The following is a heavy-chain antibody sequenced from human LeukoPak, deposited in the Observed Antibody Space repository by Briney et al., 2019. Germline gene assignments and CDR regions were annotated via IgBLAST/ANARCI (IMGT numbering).Heavy chain of an antibody. V-gene: IGHV3-64D*06. D-gene: IGHD4-11*01. Sequence: GGSLRLSCSVSGFTFSSYAMHWVRQAPGKGLEYVSVIRSDGVDVYYTDSVKGRFTISRDNSKNTLYLQMSSLRPEDTAVYYCVKDLLQVTMKKLDHWGQGTLVTVSS. CDR1: GFTFSSYA. CDR3: VKDLLQVTMKKLDH. J-gene: IGHJ4*02. CDR2: IRSDGVDV.